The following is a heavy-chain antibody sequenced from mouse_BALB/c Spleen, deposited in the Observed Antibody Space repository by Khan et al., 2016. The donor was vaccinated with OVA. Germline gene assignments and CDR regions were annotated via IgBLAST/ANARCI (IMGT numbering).Heavy chain of an antibody. D-gene: IGHD2-10*01. CDR3: ARPPYFSYVMVY. V-gene: IGHV9-3-1*01. Sequence: QIQLVQSGPELKKPGETVKISCKASGYTFTNYGMNWVKQTPGHGLKWMGWINTYTGEPTYVDDFKGRFAFSLETSASTAYLQINNLKNEDTATXFCARPPYFSYVMVYWGQGTSVTVSS. J-gene: IGHJ4*01. CDR1: GYTFTNYG. CDR2: INTYTGEP.